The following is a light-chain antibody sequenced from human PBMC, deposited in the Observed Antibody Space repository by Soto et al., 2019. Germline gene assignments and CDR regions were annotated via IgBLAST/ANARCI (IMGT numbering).Light chain of an antibody. J-gene: IGLJ1*01. Sequence: QSVLTQPASVSGSPGQSITISCTGTSSDVGGYNYVSWYQQHPGKAPKLMTYDVSNRPSGVSNRFSGSKSGNTASLTISGLQAEDEADYYCSSYTSSIPYVFGLGPRSPS. CDR1: SSDVGGYNY. CDR3: SSYTSSIPYV. V-gene: IGLV2-14*01. CDR2: DVS.